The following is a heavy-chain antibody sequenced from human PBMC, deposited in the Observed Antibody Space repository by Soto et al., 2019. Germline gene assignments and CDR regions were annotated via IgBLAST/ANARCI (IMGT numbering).Heavy chain of an antibody. CDR1: GFSFSTGAVG. CDR2: IYWDDDK. V-gene: IGHV2-5*02. Sequence: QITLTESGPTLVKPTQTLTLTCTFSGFSFSTGAVGVGWIRQPPGKALEFLALIYWDDDKRYRPSLKNKITITKATSRNQVVITMTDLAPEDTATYYCAHVYWAASGTRYYFDHWGQGTLVTVSS. J-gene: IGHJ4*02. D-gene: IGHD6-13*01. CDR3: AHVYWAASGTRYYFDH.